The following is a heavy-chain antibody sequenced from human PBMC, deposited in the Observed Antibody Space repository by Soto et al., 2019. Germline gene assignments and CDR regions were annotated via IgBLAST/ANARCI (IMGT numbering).Heavy chain of an antibody. V-gene: IGHV1-18*01. CDR3: ARDVGIYCSGGSCYPDY. J-gene: IGHJ4*02. D-gene: IGHD2-15*01. Sequence: QVQLVQSGAEVKKPGASVKVSRKASGYTFTSYGISWVRQAPGQGLEWMGWISAYNGNTNYAQKLQGRVTMTTDTSTSTAYMELRSLRSDDTAVYYCARDVGIYCSGGSCYPDYWGQGTLVTVSS. CDR1: GYTFTSYG. CDR2: ISAYNGNT.